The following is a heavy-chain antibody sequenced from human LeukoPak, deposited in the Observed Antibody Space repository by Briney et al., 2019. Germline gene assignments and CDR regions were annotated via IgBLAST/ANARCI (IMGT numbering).Heavy chain of an antibody. CDR1: GFTFSSYW. Sequence: GGSLRLSCAASGFTFSSYWMHWVRQAPGKGLVWVSRINSDGSSTSYADSVKGRFTISRDNSKNTLYLQMNSLRAEDTAVYYCAREDLYCSGGSCYDWFDPWGQGTLVTVSS. D-gene: IGHD2-15*01. CDR2: INSDGSST. CDR3: AREDLYCSGGSCYDWFDP. J-gene: IGHJ5*02. V-gene: IGHV3-74*01.